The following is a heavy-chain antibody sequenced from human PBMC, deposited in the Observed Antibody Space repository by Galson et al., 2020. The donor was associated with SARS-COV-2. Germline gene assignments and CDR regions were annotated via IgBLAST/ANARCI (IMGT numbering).Heavy chain of an antibody. CDR1: GGSISSGGYY. D-gene: IGHD2-2*01. CDR2: IYYSGST. Sequence: SETLSLTCTVSGGSISSGGYYWSWIRQHPGKGLEWIGYIYYSGSTYYNPSLKSRVTISVDTSKNQFSLKLSSVTAADTAVYYCARARRDWSSSSSYYYYYCYYMDVWGKGATVTVSS. CDR3: ARARRDWSSSSSYYYYYCYYMDV. J-gene: IGHJ6*03. V-gene: IGHV4-31*03.